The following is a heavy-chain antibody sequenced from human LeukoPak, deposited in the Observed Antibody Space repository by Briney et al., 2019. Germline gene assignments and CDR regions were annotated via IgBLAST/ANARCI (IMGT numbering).Heavy chain of an antibody. V-gene: IGHV4-30-2*01. CDR2: IYHSGST. CDR3: ARDLEYYYDSGSYYAVDY. J-gene: IGHJ4*02. CDR1: GGSISSGGYS. D-gene: IGHD3-10*01. Sequence: PSETLSLTCAVSGGSISSGGYSWSWIRQPPGKGLEWIGYIYHSGSTYYIPSLKSRVTISVDRSKNQFSLKLSSVTAADTAVYYCARDLEYYYDSGSYYAVDYWGQGTLVTVSS.